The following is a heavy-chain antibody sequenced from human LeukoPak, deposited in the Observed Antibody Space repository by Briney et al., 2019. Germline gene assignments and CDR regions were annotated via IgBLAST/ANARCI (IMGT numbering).Heavy chain of an antibody. CDR3: AKDRSSGWYFDY. J-gene: IGHJ4*02. V-gene: IGHV3-23*01. Sequence: GGSLRLSCATSGFTFTNYAMSWVRQAPGKGLEWVSGLSGGGISAYYADSVKGRFTISRDNSNNTLYLQMNSLRAEDTAVYYCAKDRSSGWYFDYWGQGTLVTVSS. CDR2: LSGGGISA. CDR1: GFTFTNYA. D-gene: IGHD6-19*01.